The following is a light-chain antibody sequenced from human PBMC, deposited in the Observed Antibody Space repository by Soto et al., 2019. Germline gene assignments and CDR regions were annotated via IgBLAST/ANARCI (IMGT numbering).Light chain of an antibody. J-gene: IGLJ1*01. CDR2: EVN. Sequence: QSALTQPPSASGSPGQSVAISCTGTSRDVGGDNYVSWYQQHPGKAPKLMSYEVNKRPSGVPDRFSGSESGNTASLTVSGLQAEDEAAYYCSSYAGSSNVFGPGTKLTVL. V-gene: IGLV2-8*01. CDR1: SRDVGGDNY. CDR3: SSYAGSSNV.